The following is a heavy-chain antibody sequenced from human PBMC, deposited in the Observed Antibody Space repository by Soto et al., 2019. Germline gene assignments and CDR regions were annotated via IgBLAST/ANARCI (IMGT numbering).Heavy chain of an antibody. CDR1: GASISGFS. Sequence: PSETLSLTCTVSGASISGFSWSWIRKSAGKGLEWIGRIYATGTTDYNPSLTSRVMMSVDTSKKQFSLKLRSVTAADTAVYYCVRDGTKTLRDWFDPWGQGISVTVSS. J-gene: IGHJ5*02. CDR2: IYATGTT. CDR3: VRDGTKTLRDWFDP. V-gene: IGHV4-4*07. D-gene: IGHD1-1*01.